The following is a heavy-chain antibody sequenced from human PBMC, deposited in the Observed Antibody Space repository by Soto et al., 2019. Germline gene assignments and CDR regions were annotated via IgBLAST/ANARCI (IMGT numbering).Heavy chain of an antibody. D-gene: IGHD5-12*01. CDR2: ISGSGGST. CDR1: GFTFSSYA. CDR3: ASNYYDYVDSYFDY. J-gene: IGHJ4*02. V-gene: IGHV3-23*01. Sequence: GGSLRLSCAASGFTFSSYAMSWVRQAPGKGLEWVSAISGSGGSTYYADSVKGRFTISRDNSKNTLYLQMNSLRAEDTAVYYCASNYYDYVDSYFDYWGQGTLVTVSS.